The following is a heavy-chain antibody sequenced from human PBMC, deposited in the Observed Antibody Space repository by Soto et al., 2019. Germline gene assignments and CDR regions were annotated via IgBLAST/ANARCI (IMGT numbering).Heavy chain of an antibody. J-gene: IGHJ4*02. CDR2: IFHSGNT. D-gene: IGHD6-19*01. V-gene: IGHV4-4*02. CDR3: AIELSSRWYLDF. Sequence: SETLSLTCAVSSGSISSSNWWSWVRQPPGKGLEWIGEIFHSGNTNYNPSLKSRVTISVDKSKNQFSLKLSSVTAADTAVYYCAIELSSRWYLDFWGPGILVTLFS. CDR1: SGSISSSNW.